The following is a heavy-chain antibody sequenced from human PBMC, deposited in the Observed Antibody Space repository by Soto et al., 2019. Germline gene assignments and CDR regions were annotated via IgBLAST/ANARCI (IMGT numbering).Heavy chain of an antibody. D-gene: IGHD4-17*01. CDR2: IRSKAYGGTT. Sequence: GGSLRLSCTASGFTFGDYAMSWFRQAPGKGLEWVGFIRSKAYGGTTEDAASVKGRFTISRDDSKSIAYLQMNSLKTEDTAVYYCTRDSETYGEILPVGNCFDPWGQGTLVTVSS. CDR3: TRDSETYGEILPVGNCFDP. V-gene: IGHV3-49*03. CDR1: GFTFGDYA. J-gene: IGHJ5*02.